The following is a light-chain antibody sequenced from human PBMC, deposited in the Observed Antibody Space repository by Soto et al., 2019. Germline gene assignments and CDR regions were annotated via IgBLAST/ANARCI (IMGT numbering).Light chain of an antibody. V-gene: IGLV2-11*01. J-gene: IGLJ2*01. Sequence: QSVLTQPPSASGSPGQSVTISCTGTSSDVGGYNYVSWYQQHPGKAPKLMIYGVTQRPSGVPDRFSGSKSGNTASLTISGLQAEDEADYYCCSYAGSYTYVVFGGGTKLTVL. CDR3: CSYAGSYTYVV. CDR1: SSDVGGYNY. CDR2: GVT.